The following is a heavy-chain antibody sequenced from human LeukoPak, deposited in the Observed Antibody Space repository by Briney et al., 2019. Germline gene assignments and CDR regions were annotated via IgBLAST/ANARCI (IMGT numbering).Heavy chain of an antibody. Sequence: ASVKVSCKASGYTFTGYYIHWVRQAPGQGLEWMGIINPSGGSTSYAQKFQGRVTMTRDTSTSTAYMELSRLRSDDTAVYYCARSASMDVWGKGTTVTVSS. V-gene: IGHV1-46*01. CDR1: GYTFTGYY. CDR3: ARSASMDV. J-gene: IGHJ6*03. CDR2: INPSGGST.